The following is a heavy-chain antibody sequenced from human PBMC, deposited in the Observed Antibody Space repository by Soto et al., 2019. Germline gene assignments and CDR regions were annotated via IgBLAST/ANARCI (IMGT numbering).Heavy chain of an antibody. CDR2: ISSSSSYT. V-gene: IGHV3-11*06. CDR3: ASWQWLVRGDY. Sequence: PGGSLRLSCAASGFTFSDYYMSWIRQAPGKGLEWVSYISSSSSYTNYADSVKGRFTISRDNAKNSLYLQMNSLRAEDTAVYYCASWQWLVRGDYWGQGTLVTAPQ. J-gene: IGHJ4*02. CDR1: GFTFSDYY. D-gene: IGHD6-19*01.